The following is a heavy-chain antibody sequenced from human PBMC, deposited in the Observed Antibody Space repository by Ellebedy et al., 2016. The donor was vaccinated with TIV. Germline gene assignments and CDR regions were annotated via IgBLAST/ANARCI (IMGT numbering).Heavy chain of an antibody. CDR2: FDPYLGEP. CDR1: GYTLTEFS. Sequence: ASVKVSCKVSGYTLTEFSMHWVRQAPGKGLEWMGGFDPYLGEPVYAQKFQGRVTMTEDTSTDTAYMELSSLRSEDTAVYYCATDQGSYFYSHFDYWGQGTLVTVSS. D-gene: IGHD1-26*01. J-gene: IGHJ4*02. V-gene: IGHV1-24*01. CDR3: ATDQGSYFYSHFDY.